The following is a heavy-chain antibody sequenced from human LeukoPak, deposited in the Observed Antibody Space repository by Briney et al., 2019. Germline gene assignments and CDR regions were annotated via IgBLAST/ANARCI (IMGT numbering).Heavy chain of an antibody. CDR2: INPNSGGT. V-gene: IGHV1-2*02. D-gene: IGHD1-26*01. Sequence: ASVKVSCKASGYTFTGYYMHWVRQAPGQGLGWMGWINPNSGGTNYAQKFQGRVTMTRDTSISTAYMELSRLRSDDTAVYYCARVGATSGEGRIDYWGQGTLVTVSS. CDR1: GYTFTGYY. CDR3: ARVGATSGEGRIDY. J-gene: IGHJ4*02.